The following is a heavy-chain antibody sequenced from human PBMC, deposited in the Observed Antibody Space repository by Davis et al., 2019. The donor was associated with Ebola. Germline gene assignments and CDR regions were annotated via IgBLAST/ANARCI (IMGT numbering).Heavy chain of an antibody. CDR2: IIPIFGTA. V-gene: IGHV1-69*13. J-gene: IGHJ4*02. CDR3: ASIITMVRGVIVDY. D-gene: IGHD3-10*01. CDR1: GGTLNNYA. Sequence: SVTVSCKASGGTLNNYAISWVRQAPAQGLEWMGGIIPIFGTANYAQKFQGRVTIIADESTSTAYMELSSLRSEDTAVYYCASIITMVRGVIVDYWGQGTLVTVSS.